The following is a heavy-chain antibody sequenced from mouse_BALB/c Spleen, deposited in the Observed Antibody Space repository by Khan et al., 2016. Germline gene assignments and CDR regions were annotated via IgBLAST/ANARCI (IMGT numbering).Heavy chain of an antibody. CDR2: MNTYTGEP. J-gene: IGHJ1*01. CDR3: ARDYEYDGDWYFDV. D-gene: IGHD2-4*01. V-gene: IGHV9-3-1*01. CDR1: GYTFTNYG. Sequence: QIQLVQSGPELKKPGETVKISCKASGYTFTNYGMNWVKQAPGKGLKWMGWMNTYTGEPTYADDFKGRFAFSLKTSARTAYLQINNLKKEDTATYFCARDYEYDGDWYFDVWGAGTTVTVSS.